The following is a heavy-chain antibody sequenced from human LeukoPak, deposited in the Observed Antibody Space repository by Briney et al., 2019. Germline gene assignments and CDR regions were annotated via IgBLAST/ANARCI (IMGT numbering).Heavy chain of an antibody. CDR3: ARAPARFRRYFDY. CDR1: GGSFSGYY. J-gene: IGHJ4*02. CDR2: INHSGST. D-gene: IGHD2-2*01. V-gene: IGHV4-34*01. Sequence: SETLSLTCAVYGGSFSGYYWSWIRQPPGKGLEWIGEINHSGSTNYNPSLKSRVTISVDTSKNQFSLKLSSVTAADTAVYYCARAPARFRRYFDYWGQGTLVTVSS.